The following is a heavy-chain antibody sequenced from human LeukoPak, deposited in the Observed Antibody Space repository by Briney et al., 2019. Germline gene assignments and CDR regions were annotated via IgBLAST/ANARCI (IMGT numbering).Heavy chain of an antibody. CDR1: GFTFSSYE. J-gene: IGHJ3*02. D-gene: IGHD3-16*02. CDR3: ARVPAGVIGMKDAFDI. CDR2: ISSSGSTI. V-gene: IGHV3-48*03. Sequence: GGSLRLSCAASGFTFSSYEMNWVRQAPGKGLEWVSYISSSGSTIYYADSVKGRFTISRDNAKNSLYLQMNSLRAEDTAVYYCARVPAGVIGMKDAFDIWGQGTMVTVS.